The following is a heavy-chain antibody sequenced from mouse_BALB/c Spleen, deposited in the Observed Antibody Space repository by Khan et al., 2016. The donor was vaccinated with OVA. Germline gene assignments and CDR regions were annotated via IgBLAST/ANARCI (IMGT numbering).Heavy chain of an antibody. J-gene: IGHJ3*01. CDR1: GYTFTTHT. V-gene: IGHV1-4*01. CDR2: IIPSNDYT. Sequence: VQLQESGAELARPGASVKMSCRASGYTFTTHTIHWVKQRPGQGLEWIGYIIPSNDYTNYNQKFKDRATLTADKSSSTAYMQLSSLTSEDSADYYCARGGAYYRSDCWVAYWGQGTLVTVSA. CDR3: ARGGAYYRSDCWVAY. D-gene: IGHD2-14*01.